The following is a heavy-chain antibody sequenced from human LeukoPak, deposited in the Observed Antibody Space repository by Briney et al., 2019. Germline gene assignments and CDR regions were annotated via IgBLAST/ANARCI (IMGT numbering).Heavy chain of an antibody. D-gene: IGHD3-10*01. CDR2: TYYRSKWYN. CDR1: GDSVSSNSAA. Sequence: SQTLSLTCAISGDSVSSNSAAWNWIRQSPSRGLEWLGGTYYRSKWYNDYAVSVKSRITINPDTSKNQFSLQLNSVTPEDTAVYYCARDLMVRGESWFDPWGQGTLVTVSS. V-gene: IGHV6-1*01. CDR3: ARDLMVRGESWFDP. J-gene: IGHJ5*02.